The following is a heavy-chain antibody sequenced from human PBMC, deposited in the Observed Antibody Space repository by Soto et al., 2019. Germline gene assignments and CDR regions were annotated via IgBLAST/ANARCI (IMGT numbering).Heavy chain of an antibody. CDR2: IIPIFGTA. CDR3: AGPTVTNSDYYYGMDV. CDR1: GGTFSSYA. V-gene: IGHV1-69*13. J-gene: IGHJ6*02. Sequence: SVTVSCKASGGTFSSYAISWVRQAPGQGIEWMEGIIPIFGTANYAQKFQGRVTITAYESTSTAYMELSSLRSEDTAVYYCAGPTVTNSDYYYGMDVWGQGTTVTVSS. D-gene: IGHD4-4*01.